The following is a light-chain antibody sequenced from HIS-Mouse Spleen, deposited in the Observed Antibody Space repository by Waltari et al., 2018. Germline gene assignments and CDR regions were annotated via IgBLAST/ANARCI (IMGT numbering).Light chain of an antibody. J-gene: IGLJ2*01. V-gene: IGLV3-10*01. Sequence: SYELTQPPSVSVSPGQTARITCSGDALPKKYAYWYRQKSGQAPVLVIYEDSRRPSGIPERFSGSSSGTMATLTISGAQVEDEADYYCYSTDSSGNVVFGGGTKLTVL. CDR2: EDS. CDR3: YSTDSSGNVV. CDR1: ALPKKY.